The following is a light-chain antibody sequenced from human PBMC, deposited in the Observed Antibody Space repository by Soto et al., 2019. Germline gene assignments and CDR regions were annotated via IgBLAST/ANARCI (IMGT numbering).Light chain of an antibody. Sequence: EIELTQSPGTLSLSPGERATLSCRASQSVSSSYLAWYQQQPGQAPRLLIYGASSRATGIPERFSGSGSGTDFTLTINRLEPEDVAVYYCQQYSSSPYTFGQGTKLEIK. CDR2: GAS. J-gene: IGKJ2*01. V-gene: IGKV3-20*01. CDR3: QQYSSSPYT. CDR1: QSVSSSY.